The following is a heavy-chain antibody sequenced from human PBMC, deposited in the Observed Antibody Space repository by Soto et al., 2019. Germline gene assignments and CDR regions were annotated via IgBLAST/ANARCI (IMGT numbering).Heavy chain of an antibody. J-gene: IGHJ6*02. Sequence: QVQLVQSGAEVKKPGASVKVSCKASGYTFTSYDINWVRQATGQGLEWMGWMNPNSGNTGYAQKFQGRVTMTRNTSISTDYRELSSLRSQDTAVYYRAREKTSYGMDVWGQGTTVTVSS. V-gene: IGHV1-8*01. CDR1: GYTFTSYD. CDR3: AREKTSYGMDV. CDR2: MNPNSGNT.